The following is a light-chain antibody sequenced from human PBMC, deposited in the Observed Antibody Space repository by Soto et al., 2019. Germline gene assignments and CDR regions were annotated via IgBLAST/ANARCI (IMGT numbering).Light chain of an antibody. CDR3: QHYKAFSPWT. V-gene: IGKV1-5*01. CDR2: DAS. CDR1: QNIDTS. Sequence: DIQMTQSPSALSASIGDRVTITCRASQNIDTSLAWYQQKPGKAPKSLIFDASNLESGVSSRLRGSGSGTEFTLTIDNLQPDDSGSYYCQHYKAFSPWTFGQGTKGEIK. J-gene: IGKJ1*01.